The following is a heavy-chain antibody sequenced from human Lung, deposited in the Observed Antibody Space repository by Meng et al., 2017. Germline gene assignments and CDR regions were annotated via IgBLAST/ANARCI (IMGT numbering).Heavy chain of an antibody. Sequence: PWGSLGLSFAAFGFTFLDDGMQWVRQGPGKGLVWVSRINRDGTKPTYADSVKGRFTISRDNAKNTLYLQMNNLRAEDTAFYYCTNDRLNHWGQGALVTVSS. CDR3: TNDRLNH. CDR2: INRDGTKP. V-gene: IGHV3-74*01. J-gene: IGHJ1*01. D-gene: IGHD1-1*01. CDR1: GFTFLDDG.